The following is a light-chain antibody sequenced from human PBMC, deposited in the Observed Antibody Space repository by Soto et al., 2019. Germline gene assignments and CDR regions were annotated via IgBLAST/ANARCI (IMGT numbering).Light chain of an antibody. V-gene: IGKV1-17*03. CDR2: TTS. J-gene: IGKJ3*01. CDR3: LQHDSYPRT. Sequence: DIQMTQSPSAMSASVGDRVTITCRASQNIGSSLAWFQQKQGKVPKRLIHTTSTLESGVPSRFSGSGSVTEFTLTISSLQPEDFATYYCLQHDSYPRTFGPGTKVDIK. CDR1: QNIGSS.